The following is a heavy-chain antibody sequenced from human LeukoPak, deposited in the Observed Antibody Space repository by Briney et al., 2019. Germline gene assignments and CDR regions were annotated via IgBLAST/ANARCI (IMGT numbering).Heavy chain of an antibody. V-gene: IGHV3-21*04. CDR3: ARDRYSGYDGGFDY. D-gene: IGHD5-12*01. Sequence: GSLRLSCAASGFTFSSYSMNWVRQAPGKGLEWVSSISSSSSYIYYADSVKGRFTISRDNAKNSLYLQMNSLRAEDTAVYYCARDRYSGYDGGFDYWGQGTLVTVSS. CDR1: GFTFSSYS. CDR2: ISSSSSYI. J-gene: IGHJ4*02.